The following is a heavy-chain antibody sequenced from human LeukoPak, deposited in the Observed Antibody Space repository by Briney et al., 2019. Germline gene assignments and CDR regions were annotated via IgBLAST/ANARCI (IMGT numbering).Heavy chain of an antibody. Sequence: GGSLRLSCAASGFTFRSYGMHWVRQSPGKGLVWVSRFNSDGSNTRYADSVKGRFTISRDNAKNTLYLQMNSLRAEDTAVYYCASYDFWSGYSTDYWGQGTLVTVSS. D-gene: IGHD3-3*01. J-gene: IGHJ4*02. V-gene: IGHV3-74*01. CDR1: GFTFRSYG. CDR3: ASYDFWSGYSTDY. CDR2: FNSDGSNT.